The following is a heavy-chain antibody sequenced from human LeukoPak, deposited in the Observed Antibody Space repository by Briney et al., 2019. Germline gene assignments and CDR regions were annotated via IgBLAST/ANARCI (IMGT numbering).Heavy chain of an antibody. V-gene: IGHV3-11*04. CDR2: ISSSGSAI. J-gene: IGHJ4*02. D-gene: IGHD3-10*01. CDR3: AKDIGSYYDY. Sequence: GGSLRLSCAASGFTFSDYYMTWIRQAPGKGLEWISYISSSGSAIYYSDSVKGRFTISRDNAKNSLYLQMNSLRAEDTAVYYCAKDIGSYYDYWGQGILVTVSS. CDR1: GFTFSDYY.